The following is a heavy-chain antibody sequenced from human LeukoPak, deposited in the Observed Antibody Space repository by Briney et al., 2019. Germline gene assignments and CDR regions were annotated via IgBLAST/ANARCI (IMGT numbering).Heavy chain of an antibody. CDR1: CYSVSSGDD. CDR2: IDHTGST. J-gene: IGHJ4*02. V-gene: IGHV4-38-2*02. CDR3: PRDRYTGCYSFDY. D-gene: IGHD1-1*01. Sequence: PSETLSLTCNVSCYSVSSGDDRGCSRQPPGRGREWIAIIDHTGSTFYNPSLKSRVTISVDTSKNQFSLNLASVTAADTAMYYCPRDRYTGCYSFDYWGQGTLITVSS.